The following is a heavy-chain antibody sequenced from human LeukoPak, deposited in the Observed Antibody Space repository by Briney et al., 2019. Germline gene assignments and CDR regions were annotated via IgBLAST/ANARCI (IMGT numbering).Heavy chain of an antibody. J-gene: IGHJ4*02. D-gene: IGHD1-26*01. V-gene: IGHV1-2*02. CDR2: INPNSGGT. CDR1: GYTFTGYY. CDR3: ARERSKGSGSSMPGY. Sequence: ASVKVSCKASGYTFTGYYMHWVRQAPGQGLEWMGWINPNSGGTNYAQKFQGRVTINRETSISTAYMELSRLRSDDTAVYYCARERSKGSGSSMPGYWGQGTLVTVSS.